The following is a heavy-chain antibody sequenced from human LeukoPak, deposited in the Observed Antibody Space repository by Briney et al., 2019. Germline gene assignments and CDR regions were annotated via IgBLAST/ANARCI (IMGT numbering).Heavy chain of an antibody. CDR1: GFSFSKYG. V-gene: IGHV3-33*04. Sequence: GGSLRLSCVASGFSFSKYGMHWVRQAPGKGLQWLAIIWYDGHNKYYADSVKGRFTISRDNSKNTLFLEMNDLKAEGTAVYYCAREWGLIAVAGGPGYWGQGTLVTVSS. J-gene: IGHJ4*02. D-gene: IGHD2-21*01. CDR3: AREWGLIAVAGGPGY. CDR2: IWYDGHNK.